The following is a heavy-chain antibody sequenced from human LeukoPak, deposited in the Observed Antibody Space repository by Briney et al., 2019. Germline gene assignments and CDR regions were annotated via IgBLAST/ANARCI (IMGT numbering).Heavy chain of an antibody. Sequence: PGGSLRLSCAASGFTFSDYSMNWVRQAPGKGLEWVSYISTSSSTRYYADSVKGRFTISRDNAKNSLYLQVNSLRAEDTAVYYCARMYSGTYIGYWGQGTLVTVSS. CDR1: GFTFSDYS. J-gene: IGHJ4*02. D-gene: IGHD1-26*01. CDR3: ARMYSGTYIGY. CDR2: ISTSSSTR. V-gene: IGHV3-48*01.